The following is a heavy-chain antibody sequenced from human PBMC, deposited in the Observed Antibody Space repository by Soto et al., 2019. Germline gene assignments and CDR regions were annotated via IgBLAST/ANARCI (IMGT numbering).Heavy chain of an antibody. Sequence: SVKVSCKTSGGTFSSYAISWVRQAPGQGLEWMGGIVPIVDTSTYAQKFQGRVTITADESTSTAYMELSSLRSEDTAVYYCARVFDSSGYYYGLADYWG. CDR1: GGTFSSYA. D-gene: IGHD3-22*01. V-gene: IGHV1-69*13. CDR2: IVPIVDTS. CDR3: ARVFDSSGYYYGLADY. J-gene: IGHJ4*01.